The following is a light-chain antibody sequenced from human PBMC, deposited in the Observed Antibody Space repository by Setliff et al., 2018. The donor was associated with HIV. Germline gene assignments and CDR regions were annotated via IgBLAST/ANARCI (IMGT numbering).Light chain of an antibody. CDR2: DVT. Sequence: GSPGQSVTIPCTGTSSDVGNYNYVSWYQQHPGKAPKLMIYDVTKRPSGVPDRFSGSKSGNTASLTISGLQAEDEADYYCSSYAGSYTSLFVFGTGTKVTVL. CDR3: SSYAGSYTSLFV. V-gene: IGLV2-11*03. CDR1: SSDVGNYNY. J-gene: IGLJ1*01.